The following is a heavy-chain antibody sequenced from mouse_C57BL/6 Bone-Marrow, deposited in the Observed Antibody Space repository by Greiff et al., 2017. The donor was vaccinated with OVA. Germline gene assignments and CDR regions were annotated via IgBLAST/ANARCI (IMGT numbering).Heavy chain of an antibody. Sequence: EVQLQQPGAELVRPGASVKLSCTASGFNIKDDYMHWVKQRPEQGLEWIGWIDPENGDTEYASKFQGKATITADTSSNTAYLQLSSLTSEDTAVYYCTRYYGSSYWYFDVWGTGTTVTVSS. CDR3: TRYYGSSYWYFDV. D-gene: IGHD1-1*01. J-gene: IGHJ1*03. CDR1: GFNIKDDY. V-gene: IGHV14-4*01. CDR2: IDPENGDT.